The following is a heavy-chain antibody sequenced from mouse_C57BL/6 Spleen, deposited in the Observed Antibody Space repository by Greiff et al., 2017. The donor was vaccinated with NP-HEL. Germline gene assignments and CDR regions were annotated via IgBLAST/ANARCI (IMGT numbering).Heavy chain of an antibody. V-gene: IGHV1-82*01. J-gene: IGHJ3*01. Sequence: QVQLQQSGPELVKPEASVKISCKASGYAFSSSWMNWVKQRPGKGLEWIGRIYPGDGDTNYNGKFKGKATLTADKSSSTAYMQLSSLTSEDSAVYFCAREDSQDWGQGTLVTVSA. CDR3: AREDSQD. CDR1: GYAFSSSW. CDR2: IYPGDGDT.